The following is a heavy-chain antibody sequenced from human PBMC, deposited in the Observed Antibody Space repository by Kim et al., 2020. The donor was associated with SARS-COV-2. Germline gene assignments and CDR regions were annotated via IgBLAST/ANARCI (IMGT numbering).Heavy chain of an antibody. Sequence: SETLSLTCTVSGGSISSGGYYWSLIRQHPGKGLEWIGYIYYSGSTYYNPSLKSRVTISVDTSKNQFSLKLSSVTAADTAVYYCARAHDYGDSYGMDVWGQGTTVTVSS. CDR3: ARAHDYGDSYGMDV. J-gene: IGHJ6*02. CDR1: GGSISSGGYY. V-gene: IGHV4-31*03. CDR2: IYYSGST. D-gene: IGHD4-17*01.